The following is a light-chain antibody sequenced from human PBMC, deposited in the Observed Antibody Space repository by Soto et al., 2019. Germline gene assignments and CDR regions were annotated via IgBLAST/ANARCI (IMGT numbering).Light chain of an antibody. CDR2: GAS. V-gene: IGKV3D-15*01. CDR3: QQYGTSPRWT. J-gene: IGKJ1*01. CDR1: QNIGTY. Sequence: EIVMTQSPATLSVSPGERATLSCRACQNIGTYLAWYQQKPGQAPSLLIFGASTRANGVPDRFSGSGSRTDFTLTISRLDPEDFAVYYCQQYGTSPRWTFGQGTKVDI.